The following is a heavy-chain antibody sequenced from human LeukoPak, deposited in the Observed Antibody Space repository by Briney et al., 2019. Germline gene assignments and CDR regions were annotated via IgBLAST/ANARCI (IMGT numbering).Heavy chain of an antibody. D-gene: IGHD5-18*01. CDR2: IKQDGSET. CDR1: GFTFSSYW. Sequence: GGSLRLSCGASGFTFSSYWMSWVRQAPGKGLEWVANIKQDGSETYYVDSVKGRFTISRDNAKNSLYLQMNSLRAEDTAVYYCARKTAGFDYWGQRTLVTVSS. CDR3: ARKTAGFDY. V-gene: IGHV3-7*05. J-gene: IGHJ4*02.